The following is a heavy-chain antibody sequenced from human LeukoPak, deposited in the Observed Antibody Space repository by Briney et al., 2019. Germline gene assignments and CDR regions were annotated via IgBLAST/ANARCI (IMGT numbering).Heavy chain of an antibody. Sequence: GRSLRLSCAASGFTFSSYGMHWVRQAPGQGLEWMGWINPNSGGTNYAQKFQGRVTMTRDTSISTAYMELSRLRSDDAAVYYCARVYHDSSGYYYWGQGTLVTVSS. CDR3: ARVYHDSSGYYY. D-gene: IGHD3-22*01. CDR2: INPNSGGT. V-gene: IGHV1-2*02. CDR1: GFTFSSYG. J-gene: IGHJ4*02.